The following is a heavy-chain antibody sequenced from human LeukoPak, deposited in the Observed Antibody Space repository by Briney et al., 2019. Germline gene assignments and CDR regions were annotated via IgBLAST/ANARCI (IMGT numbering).Heavy chain of an antibody. CDR1: GFTFSDYY. CDR2: ISSSGSTI. Sequence: GGSLRLSCAASGFTFSDYYMSWIRQAPGKGLEWVSYISSSGSTIYYADSVKGRFTISRDNAKNSLYLQMNSLRAEDTAVYYCASSPQIKYYCYGTYVWGQGTTVTVSS. J-gene: IGHJ6*02. V-gene: IGHV3-11*01. CDR3: ASSPQIKYYCYGTYV.